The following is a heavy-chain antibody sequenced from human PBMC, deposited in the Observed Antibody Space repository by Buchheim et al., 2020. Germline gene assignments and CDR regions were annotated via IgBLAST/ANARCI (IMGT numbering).Heavy chain of an antibody. V-gene: IGHV4-4*07. D-gene: IGHD6-13*01. CDR3: VRFLQAAAGTAWFDP. CDR2: IYNSGST. Sequence: QVQLHESGPGLVKPSETLSLSCSVSGGSISSYSWSWIRQSAGKGLEWIGRIYNSGSTSYNPSFKSRVIMSLDTSKNQFSLKLTSVTVADTAVYFCVRFLQAAAGTAWFDPWGQGTL. J-gene: IGHJ5*02. CDR1: GGSISSYS.